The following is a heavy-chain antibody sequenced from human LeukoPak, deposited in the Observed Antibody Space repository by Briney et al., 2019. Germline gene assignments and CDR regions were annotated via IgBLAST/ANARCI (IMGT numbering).Heavy chain of an antibody. CDR2: ISYDRNTK. Sequence: AGRSLRLSCAASGFTFSTSDMHWVRQAPGKGLEWLTAISYDRNTKYYADSVRGRFTVSRDDAKDTLYLHMNSVRLGDTAVYYGAKIGSLPPAFWGLGTLVVVSS. D-gene: IGHD3-10*01. CDR1: GFTFSTSD. CDR3: AKIGSLPPAF. J-gene: IGHJ4*02. V-gene: IGHV3-30-3*02.